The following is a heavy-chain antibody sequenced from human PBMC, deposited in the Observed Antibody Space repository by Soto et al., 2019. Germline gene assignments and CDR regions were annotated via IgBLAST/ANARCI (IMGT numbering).Heavy chain of an antibody. CDR3: ARGGVSTRTFDY. D-gene: IGHD3-3*01. CDR2: IYPSDSDT. V-gene: IGHV5-51*01. CDR1: GYNFAGYW. Sequence: GESLKISCKGSGYNFAGYWIAWVRQMPGKGLELMGIIYPSDSDTRYMPSFQGQVTISADKSISSAYLQWSSLRASDTAMYYCARGGVSTRTFDYWGQGTPFTVSS. J-gene: IGHJ4*02.